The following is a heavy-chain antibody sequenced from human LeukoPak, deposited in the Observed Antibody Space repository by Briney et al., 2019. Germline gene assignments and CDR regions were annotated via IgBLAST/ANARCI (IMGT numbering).Heavy chain of an antibody. V-gene: IGHV3-66*01. J-gene: IGHJ3*02. Sequence: GGSLRLSCAASGFTVSSYYMSWVRQAPGKGLEWVSVIYSGGSTYYTDSVKGRFTISRDNSKSTLYLQMNSLRAEDTAVYYCARDRGCGDCYPPANDAFDIWGQGTMVTVSS. CDR3: ARDRGCGDCYPPANDAFDI. CDR2: IYSGGST. D-gene: IGHD2-21*02. CDR1: GFTVSSYY.